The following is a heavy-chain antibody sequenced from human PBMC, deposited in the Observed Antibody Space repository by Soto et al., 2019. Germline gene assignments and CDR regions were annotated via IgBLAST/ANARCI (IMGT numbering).Heavy chain of an antibody. D-gene: IGHD6-19*01. CDR3: ARGYSSGWEQSPWFDP. CDR2: IYHSGST. Sequence: SETLSLTCAVSGGSISSGGYSWSWIRQPPGKGLEWIGYIYHSGSTYYNPSLKSRVTISVDRSKNQFSLKLSSVTAADTAVYYCARGYSSGWEQSPWFDPWGQGTLVTVSS. V-gene: IGHV4-30-2*01. J-gene: IGHJ5*02. CDR1: GGSISSGGYS.